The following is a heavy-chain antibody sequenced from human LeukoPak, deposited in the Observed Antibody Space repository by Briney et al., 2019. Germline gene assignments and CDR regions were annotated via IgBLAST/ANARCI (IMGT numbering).Heavy chain of an antibody. CDR1: GDTFSYHS. D-gene: IGHD3/OR15-3a*01. V-gene: IGHV1-69*01. CDR2: IIPHVGSP. Sequence: ASVKVSCKTFGDTFSYHSISWVRQAPGQRLQWLGGIIPHVGSPRYTERLQDRITITADESTTTAYLELSSLRSDDTAVYYCARGGLVYDFLTGYYAPGLEYFHHWGQGSLVTVSS. CDR3: ARGGLVYDFLTGYYAPGLEYFHH. J-gene: IGHJ1*01.